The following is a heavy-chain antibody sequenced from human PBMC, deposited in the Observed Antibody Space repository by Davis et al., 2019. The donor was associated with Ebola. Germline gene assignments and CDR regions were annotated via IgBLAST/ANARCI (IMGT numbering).Heavy chain of an antibody. CDR2: ISGSGART. V-gene: IGHV3-23*01. Sequence: GGSLRLSCAASGFSFRVYWMSWVRQAPGKGLEWVSGISGSGARTFYANSVKGRFSISRDNYKDTLYLEINSLRAEDTAVYHCAKDMRSAVPGTPDYWGPGTRVTVSS. CDR1: GFSFRVYW. J-gene: IGHJ4*02. D-gene: IGHD6-19*01. CDR3: AKDMRSAVPGTPDY.